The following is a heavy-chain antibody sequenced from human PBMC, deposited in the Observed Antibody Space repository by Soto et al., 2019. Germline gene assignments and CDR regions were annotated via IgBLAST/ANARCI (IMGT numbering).Heavy chain of an antibody. D-gene: IGHD2-15*01. V-gene: IGHV4-30-4*01. Sequence: QVQLQESGPGLVKPSQTLSLTCTVSGGSISSGDYYWSWIRQPPGKGLEWIGYIYYSGSTYYNPSLKSRVTISVDTSKNQFSLKLSSVTAADTAVYYCARERQYCSGGSCYSDWFDPWGQGTLVTVSS. CDR1: GGSISSGDYY. CDR2: IYYSGST. J-gene: IGHJ5*02. CDR3: ARERQYCSGGSCYSDWFDP.